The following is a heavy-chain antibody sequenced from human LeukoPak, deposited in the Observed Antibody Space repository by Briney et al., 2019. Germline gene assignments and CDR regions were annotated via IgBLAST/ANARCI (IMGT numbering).Heavy chain of an antibody. CDR1: GASITSGGYY. CDR2: IYYSGST. J-gene: IGHJ4*02. D-gene: IGHD6-19*01. V-gene: IGHV4-31*03. CDR3: AKSPRYSSGHFDY. Sequence: SETLSLTCTVSGASITSGGYYWSWIRQHPGKGLECIGYIYYSGSTYYNPSLKSRVTISVDTSKNQFSLELSSVTAADTAVYYCAKSPRYSSGHFDYWGQGTLVTVSS.